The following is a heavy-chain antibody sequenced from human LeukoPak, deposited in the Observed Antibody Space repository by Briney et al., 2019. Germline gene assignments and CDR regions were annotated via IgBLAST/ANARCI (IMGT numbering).Heavy chain of an antibody. J-gene: IGHJ4*02. CDR1: GGSISGYY. V-gene: IGHV4-59*01. CDR3: ARYGSSPATYFAC. Sequence: SSETLSLTCSVSGGSISGYYWSWIRQPPGKGLEWIGWVYYDGGTSYNPSLKNRVSISVDTSKNQFSLKLSSVTAADTAMYYCARYGSSPATYFACWGQGPLVTVSS. CDR2: VYYDGGT. D-gene: IGHD5-18*01.